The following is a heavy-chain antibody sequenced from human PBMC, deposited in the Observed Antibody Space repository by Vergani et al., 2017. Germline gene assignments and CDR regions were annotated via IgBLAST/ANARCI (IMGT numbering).Heavy chain of an antibody. V-gene: IGHV4-34*01. D-gene: IGHD3-9*01. CDR1: GGSFSGYY. CDR2: INHSGST. Sequence: QVQLQQWGAGLLKPSETLSLTCAVYGGSFSGYYWSWIRQPPGKGLEWIGEINHSGSTNDNPSLKSRVTISVETSKNQFALKLSSVTAADTAVYYCARVGAEYYDILTGYSLNWFDPWGQGTLVTVSS. J-gene: IGHJ5*02. CDR3: ARVGAEYYDILTGYSLNWFDP.